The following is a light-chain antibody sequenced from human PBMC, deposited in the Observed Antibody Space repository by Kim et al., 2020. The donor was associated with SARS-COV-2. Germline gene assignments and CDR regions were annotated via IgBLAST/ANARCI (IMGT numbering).Light chain of an antibody. CDR3: QQYNNWPYT. J-gene: IGKJ2*01. Sequence: SVSPGERAPRYCRARQSVSSNLAWYQQKPGQAPRLLIYGASTRATGIPARFSGSGSGTEFTLTISSLQSEDFAVYYCQQYNNWPYTFGQGTKLEI. CDR2: GAS. CDR1: QSVSSN. V-gene: IGKV3-15*01.